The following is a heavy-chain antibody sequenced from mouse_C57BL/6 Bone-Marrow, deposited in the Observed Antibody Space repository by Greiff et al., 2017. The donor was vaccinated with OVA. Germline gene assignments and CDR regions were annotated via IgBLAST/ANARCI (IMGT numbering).Heavy chain of an antibody. J-gene: IGHJ2*01. D-gene: IGHD2-3*01. CDR1: GYTFTNYW. Sequence: QVQLQQSGAELVRPGTSVKMSCKASGYTFTNYWIGWAKQRPGHGLEWIGDIYPGGGYTNYNEKFKGKATLTAHKSSSTAYMQFSSLTSEDSAIYYCAREVYDGFDYWGQGTTLTVSS. CDR2: IYPGGGYT. V-gene: IGHV1-63*01. CDR3: AREVYDGFDY.